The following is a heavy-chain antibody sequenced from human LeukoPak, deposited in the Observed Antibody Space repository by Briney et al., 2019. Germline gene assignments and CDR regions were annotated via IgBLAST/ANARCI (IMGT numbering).Heavy chain of an antibody. Sequence: GGSLRLSCAASGFTFSSYAMSWVRQAPGKGLEWVSAISGSGGSTYYADSVKGRFTISRDNSKNTLYLQMNSLRAEDTAVYYCAKDHLSGIAAAGYYFDYWGQGTLVTVSS. J-gene: IGHJ4*02. V-gene: IGHV3-23*01. CDR3: AKDHLSGIAAAGYYFDY. D-gene: IGHD6-13*01. CDR1: GFTFSSYA. CDR2: ISGSGGST.